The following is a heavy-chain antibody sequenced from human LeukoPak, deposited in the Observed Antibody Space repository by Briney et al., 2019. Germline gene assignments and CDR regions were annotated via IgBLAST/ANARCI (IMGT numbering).Heavy chain of an antibody. J-gene: IGHJ4*02. D-gene: IGHD2-15*01. V-gene: IGHV3-53*04. CDR1: GFTFNRNA. CDR3: ARSLTPEYYFDY. CDR2: IYSGGST. Sequence: GGSLRLSCAASGFTFNRNAISWVRQAQGKGLEWVSVIYSGGSTYYADSVKGRFTISRHNSKNTLYLQMNSLRAEDTAVYYCARSLTPEYYFDYWGQGTLVTVSS.